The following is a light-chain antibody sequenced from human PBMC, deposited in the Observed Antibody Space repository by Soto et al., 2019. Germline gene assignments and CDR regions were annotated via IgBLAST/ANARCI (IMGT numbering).Light chain of an antibody. CDR2: VAS. CDR3: QQYGSSPT. J-gene: IGKJ1*01. V-gene: IGKV3-20*01. Sequence: EIVLTQSPGTLSLSPGERATLSCRASQSVSSSYLAWYQQKPGQAPRLLIYVASSSATGIPDRFSGSGSGTDFTLTISRLEPEDFAVYYCQQYGSSPTFGQGTKVEIK. CDR1: QSVSSSY.